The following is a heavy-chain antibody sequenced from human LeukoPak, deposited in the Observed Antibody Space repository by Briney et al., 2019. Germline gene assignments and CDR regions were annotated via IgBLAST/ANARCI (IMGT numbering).Heavy chain of an antibody. CDR2: ITGNGDFT. J-gene: IGHJ3*02. Sequence: GGSLRLSCAASGFTFSSYAMSWVRQAPGKGLEWVAAITGNGDFTDYTDSAKGRFTISRDNSKNTLYLQMNSLRAEDTAVYYCAKLTDVFDIWGQGTMVTVSS. CDR1: GFTFSSYA. CDR3: AKLTDVFDI. V-gene: IGHV3-23*01.